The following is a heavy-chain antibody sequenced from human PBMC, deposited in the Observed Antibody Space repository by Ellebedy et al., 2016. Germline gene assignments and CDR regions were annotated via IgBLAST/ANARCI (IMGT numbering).Heavy chain of an antibody. CDR3: ARDPIIAVAGYYYYYGMDV. Sequence: SETLSLXXAVYGGSFSGYYWSWIRQPPGKGLEWIGEINHSGSTNYNPSLKSRVTISVDTSKNQFSLKLSSVTAADTAVYYCARDPIIAVAGYYYYYGMDVWGQGTTVTVSS. V-gene: IGHV4-34*01. CDR2: INHSGST. J-gene: IGHJ6*02. CDR1: GGSFSGYY. D-gene: IGHD6-19*01.